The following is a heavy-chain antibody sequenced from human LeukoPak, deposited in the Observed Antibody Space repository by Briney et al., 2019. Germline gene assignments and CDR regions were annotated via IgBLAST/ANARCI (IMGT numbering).Heavy chain of an antibody. Sequence: ASVKVSCKASGYAFTSYYMQWVRQAPGQGLEWMGIINPRDGTTSYTQKFQGRVTATRDTSTSTVYMELRSLRSEDTAMYYCATVDCSGGSCYRFDYWGQGTLVTVSS. CDR1: GYAFTSYY. CDR2: INPRDGTT. J-gene: IGHJ4*02. CDR3: ATVDCSGGSCYRFDY. D-gene: IGHD2-15*01. V-gene: IGHV1-46*01.